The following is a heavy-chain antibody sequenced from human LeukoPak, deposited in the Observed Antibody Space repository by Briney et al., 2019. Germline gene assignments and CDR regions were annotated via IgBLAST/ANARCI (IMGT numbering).Heavy chain of an antibody. V-gene: IGHV3-23*01. J-gene: IGHJ4*02. CDR2: VSDSGGAT. CDR1: GFTFSNYA. D-gene: IGHD2-21*01. Sequence: PGGSLRLSCAASGFTFSNYAMSWVRQAPGKGLEWVSVVSDSGGATYYADAVKGRFTISRDNSQNTLYLQMNSLRAEDTAVYYCAKVVSREFDYWGQGTLVTVSS. CDR3: AKVVSREFDY.